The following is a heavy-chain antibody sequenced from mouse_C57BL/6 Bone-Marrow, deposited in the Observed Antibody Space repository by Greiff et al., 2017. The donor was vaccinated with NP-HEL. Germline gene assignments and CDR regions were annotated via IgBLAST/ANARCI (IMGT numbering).Heavy chain of an antibody. V-gene: IGHV1-82*01. J-gene: IGHJ3*01. CDR3: ATPYDPFAY. Sequence: QVHVKQSGPELVKPGASVKISCKASGYAFSSSWMNWVKQRPGKGLEWIGRIYPGDGDTNYNGKFKGKATLTADKSSSTAYMQLSSLTSEDSAVYFCATPYDPFAYWGQGTLVTVSA. D-gene: IGHD2-3*01. CDR2: IYPGDGDT. CDR1: GYAFSSSW.